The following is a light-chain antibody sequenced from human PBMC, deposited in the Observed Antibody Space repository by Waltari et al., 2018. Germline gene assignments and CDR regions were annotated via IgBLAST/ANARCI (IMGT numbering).Light chain of an antibody. CDR1: SSDVGGYSY. J-gene: IGLJ1*01. Sequence: QSALTQPRSVSGSPGQSVTISCTGTSSDVGGYSYVSWYQQHPGKAPKLMIYDVGKRPSGDPDGFCGSKSGYTASLTSSGLQAEDEADYYCCSYAGSYTHVFGTGTKVTVL. CDR3: CSYAGSYTHV. V-gene: IGLV2-11*01. CDR2: DVG.